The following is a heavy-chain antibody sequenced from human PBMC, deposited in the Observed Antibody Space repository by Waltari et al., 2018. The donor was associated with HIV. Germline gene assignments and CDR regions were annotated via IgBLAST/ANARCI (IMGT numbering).Heavy chain of an antibody. CDR3: AKARVGADDAFDV. CDR1: GYSFGSYW. Sequence: QLWQSGAEVKQPGESLKISCRGSGYSFGSYWIGWVRQRPGWGREWLGVIYPGVSDTRYSPSFQCQVTFSVDESISTSYLEWNSLKMSYTATFYCAKARVGADDAFDVWGRGTFVIVSS. D-gene: IGHD1-26*01. J-gene: IGHJ3*01. CDR2: IYPGVSDT. V-gene: IGHV5-51*01.